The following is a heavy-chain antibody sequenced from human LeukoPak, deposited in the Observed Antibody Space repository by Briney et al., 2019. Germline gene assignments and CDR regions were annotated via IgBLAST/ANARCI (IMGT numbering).Heavy chain of an antibody. D-gene: IGHD3-3*01. CDR2: ISAYNGNT. Sequence: ASVKVSCKASGYTFTSYGISWVRQAPGQGLEWMGWISAYNGNTNYAQKLQGRVTMTTDTSTGTAYMELRSLRSDDTAVYYCARDGPGITIFGVVITPFDYWGQGTLVTVSS. J-gene: IGHJ4*02. CDR1: GYTFTSYG. CDR3: ARDGPGITIFGVVITPFDY. V-gene: IGHV1-18*01.